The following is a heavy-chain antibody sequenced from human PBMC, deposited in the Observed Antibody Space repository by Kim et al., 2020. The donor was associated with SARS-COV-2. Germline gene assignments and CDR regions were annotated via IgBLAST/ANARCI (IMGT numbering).Heavy chain of an antibody. V-gene: IGHV1-46*01. D-gene: IGHD1-1*01. CDR3: ARAGGTTTANWFDP. Sequence: AQKFQGRVTMTRDTSTSTVYMELSSLRSEDTAVYYCARAGGTTTANWFDPWGQGTLVTVSS. J-gene: IGHJ5*02.